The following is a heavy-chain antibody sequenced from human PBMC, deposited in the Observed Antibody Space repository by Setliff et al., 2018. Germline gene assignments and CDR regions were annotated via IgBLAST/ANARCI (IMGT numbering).Heavy chain of an antibody. CDR2: IIPIFGTA. Sequence: SVKVSCKASGGTFSSYAISWVRQAPGQGLEWMGGIIPIFGTANYAQKFQGRVTITTDESTSTAYVELSSLRSEDTAVYYCAREGNYDYVWGSYRDDAFDIWGQGTMVTVSS. CDR3: AREGNYDYVWGSYRDDAFDI. V-gene: IGHV1-69*05. J-gene: IGHJ3*02. CDR1: GGTFSSYA. D-gene: IGHD3-16*02.